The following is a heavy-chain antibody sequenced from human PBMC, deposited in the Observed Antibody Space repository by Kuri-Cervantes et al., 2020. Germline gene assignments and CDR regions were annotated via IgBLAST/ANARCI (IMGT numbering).Heavy chain of an antibody. Sequence: GESLKISCAASGFTFSSYAMHWVRQAPGKGLEWVAVISYDGSNKYYADSVKGRFTISRDNSKNTLYLQMNSLRAEDTAVYYCARDQVAGYSSGWSLDYWGQGTLVTVSS. V-gene: IGHV3-30-3*01. CDR2: ISYDGSNK. D-gene: IGHD6-19*01. CDR3: ARDQVAGYSSGWSLDY. J-gene: IGHJ4*02. CDR1: GFTFSSYA.